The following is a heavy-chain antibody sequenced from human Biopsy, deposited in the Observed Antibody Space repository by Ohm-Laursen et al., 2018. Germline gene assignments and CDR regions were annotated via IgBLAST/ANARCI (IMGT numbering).Heavy chain of an antibody. J-gene: IGHJ4*02. V-gene: IGHV1-2*02. CDR2: INCKTGAT. CDR3: ARDPLNGHKHFDY. Sequence: GSSVKVSCKPSSYTFTDYNIHWVRQAPGQGLEWLGYINCKTGATNYAQKFQGTITMTRDTSINTAYLALGSLRSADTAIYYCARDPLNGHKHFDYWGQGSLVTVSS. CDR1: SYTFTDYN. D-gene: IGHD2-8*01.